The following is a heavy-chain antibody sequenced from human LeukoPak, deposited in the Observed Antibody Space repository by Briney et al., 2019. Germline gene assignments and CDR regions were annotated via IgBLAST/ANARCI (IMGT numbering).Heavy chain of an antibody. V-gene: IGHV4-4*07. CDR1: GGSMNSYY. CDR3: ARRTDY. Sequence: SETLSLTCTVSGGSMNSYYWNWIRQPAGKGLEWIGHIYSSGSTNYNPSLKSRVTMSIDTSKNQFFLKLSSVTAADTAVYYCARRTDYWGQGTLVTASS. J-gene: IGHJ4*02. D-gene: IGHD1-14*01. CDR2: IYSSGST.